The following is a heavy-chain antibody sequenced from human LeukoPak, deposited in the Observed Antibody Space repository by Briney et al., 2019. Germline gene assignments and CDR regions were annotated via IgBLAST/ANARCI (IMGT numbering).Heavy chain of an antibody. CDR3: ARDRRSSSFGGAFQH. D-gene: IGHD6-13*01. V-gene: IGHV3-21*01. Sequence: GGSLRLSCAASGFTFSSYSMNWVRQAPGKGLEWVSSISSSSSYIYYADSVKGRFTISRDNAKNSLYLQMNSLRAEDTAVYYCARDRRSSSFGGAFQHWGQGTLVTVSS. J-gene: IGHJ1*01. CDR2: ISSSSSYI. CDR1: GFTFSSYS.